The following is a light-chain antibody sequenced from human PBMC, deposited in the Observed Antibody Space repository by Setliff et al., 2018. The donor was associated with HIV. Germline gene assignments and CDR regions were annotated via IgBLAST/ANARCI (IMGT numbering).Light chain of an antibody. J-gene: IGLJ1*01. CDR3: CSYAGSSTFV. V-gene: IGLV2-23*02. CDR2: EVS. Sequence: LTQPASVSGSPGQSITISCTGTSSDVGSYNLVSWYQQHPGKAPKLMIYEVSKRPSGVSNRFSGSKSGNTASLTISGLQAEDEADYYCCSYAGSSTFVFGTGTRSPS. CDR1: SSDVGSYNL.